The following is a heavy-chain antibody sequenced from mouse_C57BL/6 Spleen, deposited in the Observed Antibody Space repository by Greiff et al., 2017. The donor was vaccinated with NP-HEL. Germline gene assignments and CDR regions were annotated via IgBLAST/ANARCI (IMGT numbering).Heavy chain of an antibody. CDR2: IYPRSGNT. CDR1: GYTFTSYG. Sequence: QVQLQQSGAELARPGASVKLSCKASGYTFTSYGISWVKQRTGQGLEWIGEIYPRSGNTYYNEKFKGKATLTADKSSSTAYMELRSLTSEDSAVYFCARGNDYDEGANYFDYWGQGTTLTVSS. J-gene: IGHJ2*01. D-gene: IGHD2-4*01. CDR3: ARGNDYDEGANYFDY. V-gene: IGHV1-81*01.